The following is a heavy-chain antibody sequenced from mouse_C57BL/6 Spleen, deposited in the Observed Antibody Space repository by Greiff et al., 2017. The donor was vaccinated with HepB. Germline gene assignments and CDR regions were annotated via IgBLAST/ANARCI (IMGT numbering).Heavy chain of an antibody. Sequence: QVQLQQPGAELVMPGASVKLSCKASGYTFTSYWMHWVKQRPGQGLEWIGEIDPSDSYTNYNPKFKGKSTLTVDKSSSTAYMQLSSLTSEDSAVYYCARRDITTVPYAMDYWGQGTSVTVSS. D-gene: IGHD1-1*01. J-gene: IGHJ4*01. CDR3: ARRDITTVPYAMDY. CDR1: GYTFTSYW. CDR2: IDPSDSYT. V-gene: IGHV1-69*01.